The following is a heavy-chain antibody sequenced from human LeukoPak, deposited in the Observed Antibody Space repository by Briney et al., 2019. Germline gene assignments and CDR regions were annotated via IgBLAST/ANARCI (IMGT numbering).Heavy chain of an antibody. CDR1: GGSITSYY. CDR2: IYYSRST. D-gene: IGHD5-18*01. V-gene: IGHV4-59*08. CDR3: ARHRRYSYGYDYFDY. J-gene: IGHJ4*02. Sequence: SETLSLTRTLSGGSITSYYWSWIRQPPRKGVEWVGDIYYSRSTYYNPSLKSRVTISVDTSKNQFSLKLSSVTAADTAVYYCARHRRYSYGYDYFDYWGQGTLVTVSS.